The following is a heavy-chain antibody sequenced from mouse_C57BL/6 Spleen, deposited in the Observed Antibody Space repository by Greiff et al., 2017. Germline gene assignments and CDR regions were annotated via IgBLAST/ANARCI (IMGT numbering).Heavy chain of an antibody. CDR2: IDPNSGGT. V-gene: IGHV1-72*01. D-gene: IGHD1-1*01. J-gene: IGHJ4*01. Sequence: QVQLQQPGAELVKPGASVKLSCKASGYTFTSYWMHWVKQRPGRGLGWIGRIDPNSGGTKYNEKFKSKATLTVDKPSSTAYMQLSSLTSEDSAVYYCARFGITTVVDYAMDYWGQGTSVTVSS. CDR1: GYTFTSYW. CDR3: ARFGITTVVDYAMDY.